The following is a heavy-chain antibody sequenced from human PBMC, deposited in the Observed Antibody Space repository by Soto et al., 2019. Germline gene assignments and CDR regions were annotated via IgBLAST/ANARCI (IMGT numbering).Heavy chain of an antibody. CDR2: ISSSGSTI. CDR1: GFTFSDYY. D-gene: IGHD6-19*01. CDR3: ARDYPVHSGGHPAYFDY. V-gene: IGHV3-11*01. Sequence: QVQLVESGGGLVKPGGSLRLSCAASGFTFSDYYMSWLRQAPGKGLEWVSYISSSGSTIYYAGSVKGRFTISRDNAKKSLYLQLNSLRADDSAVYYCARDYPVHSGGHPAYFDYWGQGTLVTFSS. J-gene: IGHJ4*02.